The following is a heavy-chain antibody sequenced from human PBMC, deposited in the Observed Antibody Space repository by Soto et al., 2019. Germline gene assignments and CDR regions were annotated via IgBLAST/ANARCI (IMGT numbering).Heavy chain of an antibody. CDR1: GGSISSYY. CDR2: IYYSGST. CDR3: ARERGYYYGSGSYIWFDP. V-gene: IGHV4-59*01. J-gene: IGHJ5*02. Sequence: SETLSLTCTVSGGSISSYYWSWIRQPPGKGLEWIGYIYYSGSTNYNPSLKSRATISVDTSKNQFSLKLSSVTAADTAVYYCARERGYYYGSGSYIWFDPWGQGTLVTGSS. D-gene: IGHD3-10*01.